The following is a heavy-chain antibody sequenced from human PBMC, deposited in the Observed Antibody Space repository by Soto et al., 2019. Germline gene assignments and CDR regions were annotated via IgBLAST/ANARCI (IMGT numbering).Heavy chain of an antibody. D-gene: IGHD4-4*01. Sequence: DVQLLESGGGLVQPGGSLRLSCAASGLTFSDYGMSWVRQAPGTRLEWVSAISGSGSTTYYADSVKGRFTISRDDSKNILFLQMNSLRAEDTAVYYCVTRSRGLQSSPPRLDSWGQGTLVTVSS. V-gene: IGHV3-23*01. CDR3: VTRSRGLQSSPPRLDS. J-gene: IGHJ4*02. CDR1: GLTFSDYG. CDR2: ISGSGSTT.